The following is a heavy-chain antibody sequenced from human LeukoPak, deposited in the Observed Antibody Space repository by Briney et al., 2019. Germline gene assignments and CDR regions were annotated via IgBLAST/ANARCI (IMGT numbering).Heavy chain of an antibody. Sequence: PWGSLRLSCAASGFTFSSYAMSWVCQAPGKGVEWVSAISGSGGSTYYADSVKGRFTISRDNSKNTLYLQMNSLRTEDTAVYYCAKEEEYCSSTSCYEVYWGQGTLVTVSS. CDR2: ISGSGGST. D-gene: IGHD2-2*01. V-gene: IGHV3-23*01. CDR3: AKEEEYCSSTSCYEVY. CDR1: GFTFSSYA. J-gene: IGHJ4*02.